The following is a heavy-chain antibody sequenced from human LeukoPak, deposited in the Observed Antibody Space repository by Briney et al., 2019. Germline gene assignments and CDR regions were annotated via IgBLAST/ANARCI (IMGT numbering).Heavy chain of an antibody. Sequence: ASVKVSCKASGYTFINYYMHWVRQAPGQGLEWMGIINPSGGSTSYAQRFQGRVTMTRDTSTNTVYMELSSLRSEDTAVYYCARVGGSSSRDFDHWGQGTLVTVSS. CDR2: INPSGGST. D-gene: IGHD6-13*01. CDR3: ARVGGSSSRDFDH. V-gene: IGHV1-46*01. CDR1: GYTFINYY. J-gene: IGHJ4*02.